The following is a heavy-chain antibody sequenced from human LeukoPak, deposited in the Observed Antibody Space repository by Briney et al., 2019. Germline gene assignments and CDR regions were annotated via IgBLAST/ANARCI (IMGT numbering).Heavy chain of an antibody. CDR3: AKDLDRSYYGSGSYGWFDY. V-gene: IGHV3-30*02. CDR2: IRYDGSNK. CDR1: GFTFSSYG. Sequence: GGSLRLSCAASGFTFSSYGMHWVRQAPGKGLEWVAFIRYDGSNKYYADSVKGRFTISRDNSKNTLYLQMNSLRAEDTAVYYCAKDLDRSYYGSGSYGWFDYWGQGTLVTVSS. D-gene: IGHD3-10*01. J-gene: IGHJ4*02.